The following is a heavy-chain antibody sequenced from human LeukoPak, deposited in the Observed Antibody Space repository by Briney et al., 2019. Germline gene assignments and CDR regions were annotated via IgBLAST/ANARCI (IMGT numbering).Heavy chain of an antibody. Sequence: SETLSLTCAVSGGSISSSNWWSWVRQPPGKGLEWIGEIYHSGSTNYNPSLKSRVTISVDTSKNQFSLKLSSVTAADTAVYYCARGEHNYYGDYGSYYYYYMDVWGKGTTVTISS. CDR1: GGSISSSNW. CDR2: IYHSGST. V-gene: IGHV4-4*02. J-gene: IGHJ6*03. D-gene: IGHD4-17*01. CDR3: ARGEHNYYGDYGSYYYYYMDV.